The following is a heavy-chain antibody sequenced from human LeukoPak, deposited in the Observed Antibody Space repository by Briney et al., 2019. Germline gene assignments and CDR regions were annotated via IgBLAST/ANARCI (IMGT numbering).Heavy chain of an antibody. V-gene: IGHV3-7*05. Sequence: GGSLRLSCAASGFTVSSNYMSWVRQAPGKGLEWVANIKQDGSEKYYVDSVKGRFAISRDNAKNSLYLQMNSLRAEDTAVYYCARDDIVVGATWGQGTLVTVSS. J-gene: IGHJ5*02. CDR2: IKQDGSEK. CDR1: GFTVSSNY. D-gene: IGHD2-15*01. CDR3: ARDDIVVGAT.